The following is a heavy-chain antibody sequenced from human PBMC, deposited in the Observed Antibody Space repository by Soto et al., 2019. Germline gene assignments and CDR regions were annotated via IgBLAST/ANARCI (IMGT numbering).Heavy chain of an antibody. J-gene: IGHJ4*02. D-gene: IGHD1-26*01. V-gene: IGHV3-23*01. Sequence: EVQLLESGGGLVQPGGSLRLSCAASGFTFSSYAMSWARQAPGEGLEWVSSISGSGDSTYYADSVKGRFTVSRDNSKNTLYLQMNSLRAEDTAAYYCAKSGGSYVMIVDYWGQGTLVTVS. CDR3: AKSGGSYVMIVDY. CDR2: ISGSGDST. CDR1: GFTFSSYA.